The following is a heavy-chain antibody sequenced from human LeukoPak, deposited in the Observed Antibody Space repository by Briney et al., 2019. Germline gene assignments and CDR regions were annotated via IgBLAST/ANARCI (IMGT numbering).Heavy chain of an antibody. J-gene: IGHJ4*02. CDR2: ISGSGGST. Sequence: GGSLRLSCAASGFTFSSCAMSWVRQAPGKGLEWVSAISGSGGSTYYADSVKGRFTISRDNSKNTLYLQMNSLRAEDTAVYYCAKDRRIVVVPADLFDYWGQGTLVTVSS. CDR1: GFTFSSCA. V-gene: IGHV3-23*01. D-gene: IGHD2-2*01. CDR3: AKDRRIVVVPADLFDY.